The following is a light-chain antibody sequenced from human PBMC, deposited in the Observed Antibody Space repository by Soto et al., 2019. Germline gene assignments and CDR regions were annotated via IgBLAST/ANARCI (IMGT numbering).Light chain of an antibody. J-gene: IGLJ2*01. V-gene: IGLV1-44*01. CDR1: SSNIGSNT. CDR3: AAWDDSLNAVV. Sequence: QSVLTQPPSASGTPGQRVTISCSGSSSNIGSNTVNWYQQLPGTAPKLLIYSNNQRPSGVPDRFSGSKSGTSASLAISGLQSEAEADYYCAAWDDSLNAVVFGGGTKLTVL. CDR2: SNN.